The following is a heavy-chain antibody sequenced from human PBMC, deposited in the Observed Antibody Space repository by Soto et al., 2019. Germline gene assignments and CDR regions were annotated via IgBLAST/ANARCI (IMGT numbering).Heavy chain of an antibody. D-gene: IGHD3-9*01. CDR2: INHSGST. Sequence: PSETLSLTCAVYGGSFSGYYWSWIRQPPGKGLEWIGDINHSGSTNYNPSLKSRVTISVDTSKNQFSLKLSSVTAADTAVYYCARSQPDILTGYPVLAYFDYWGQGTLVTVSS. J-gene: IGHJ4*02. CDR1: GGSFSGYY. V-gene: IGHV4-34*01. CDR3: ARSQPDILTGYPVLAYFDY.